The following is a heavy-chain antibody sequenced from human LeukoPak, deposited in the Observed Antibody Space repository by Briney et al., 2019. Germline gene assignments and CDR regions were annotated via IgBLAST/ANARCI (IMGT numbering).Heavy chain of an antibody. Sequence: GGSLRLSCAASGFTSSSYEMNWVRQAPGKGLEWVSYISSSGITIYYADSVKGRFTISRDNARNSLYLQMNSLRAEDTAVYYCARDTYYYDSSGYLVLDYWGQGTLVTVSS. V-gene: IGHV3-48*03. J-gene: IGHJ4*02. CDR3: ARDTYYYDSSGYLVLDY. CDR1: GFTSSSYE. D-gene: IGHD3-22*01. CDR2: ISSSGITI.